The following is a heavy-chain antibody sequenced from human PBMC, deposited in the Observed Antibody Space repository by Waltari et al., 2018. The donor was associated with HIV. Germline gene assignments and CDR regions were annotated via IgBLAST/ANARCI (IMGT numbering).Heavy chain of an antibody. D-gene: IGHD3-3*01. CDR2: IYYSGST. V-gene: IGHV4-39*01. CDR1: GGSISSSSYY. Sequence: QLQLQESGPGLVKPSETLSLTCTVSGGSISSSSYYWGWIRQPPGKGLEWIGSIYYSGSTYYNPSLKSRVTISVDTSKNQFSLKLSSVTAADTAVYYCARRVDFWSGRIDYWGQGTLVTVSS. J-gene: IGHJ4*02. CDR3: ARRVDFWSGRIDY.